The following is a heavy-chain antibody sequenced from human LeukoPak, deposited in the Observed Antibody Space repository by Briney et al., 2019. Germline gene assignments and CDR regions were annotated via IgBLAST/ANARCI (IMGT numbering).Heavy chain of an antibody. J-gene: IGHJ3*02. CDR2: IIPIFGTA. D-gene: IGHD1-26*01. CDR3: ARDLGWELPGNAFDI. Sequence: SVKVSCKASGGTFSSYAISWVRQAPGQGLEWMGRIIPIFGTANYAQKFQGRVTITTDESTSTAYMELSSLRSEDTAVYYCARDLGWELPGNAFDIWGQGTMVTVSS. CDR1: GGTFSSYA. V-gene: IGHV1-69*05.